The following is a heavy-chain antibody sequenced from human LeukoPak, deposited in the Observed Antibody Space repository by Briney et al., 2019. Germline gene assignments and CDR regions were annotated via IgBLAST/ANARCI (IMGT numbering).Heavy chain of an antibody. Sequence: ASVKISCKVSGYTFTDYYVHWVQQAPGKGLEWMGLVDPEDGETIYAEKFQGRVTITANTSTDTAYTELSSLRSEDTAVYYCATAGISKCSSTSCYESIFNYYYYYMDVWGKGTTVTVSS. V-gene: IGHV1-69-2*01. D-gene: IGHD2-2*01. CDR3: ATAGISKCSSTSCYESIFNYYYYYMDV. J-gene: IGHJ6*03. CDR2: VDPEDGET. CDR1: GYTFTDYY.